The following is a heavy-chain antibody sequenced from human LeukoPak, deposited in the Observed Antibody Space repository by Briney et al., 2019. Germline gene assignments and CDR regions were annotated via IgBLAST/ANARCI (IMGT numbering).Heavy chain of an antibody. CDR1: GDSISSGTYS. V-gene: IGHV4-30-2*01. CDR2: ISHSGGT. J-gene: IGHJ4*02. Sequence: SETLSLTCAVSGDSISSGTYSWTWIRQPPGKGLEWIGFISHSGGTYYNPSLKSRVTMSVDRSENQFSLKLISVTAADTAVYYCARGLIVPSTIFDYWGQGALVTVSS. CDR3: ARGLIVPSTIFDY. D-gene: IGHD2-2*01.